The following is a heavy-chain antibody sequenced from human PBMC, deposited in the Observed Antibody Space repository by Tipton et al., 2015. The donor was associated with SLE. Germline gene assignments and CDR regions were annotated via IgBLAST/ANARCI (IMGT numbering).Heavy chain of an antibody. CDR2: IYTSGST. J-gene: IGHJ4*02. CDR3: ARGVLRFSSYFDY. CDR1: GGSISSHY. Sequence: TLSLTCTVSGGSISSHYWSWIRQPAGKGLEWIGRIYTSGSTNYNPSLKSRVTMSVDTSKNQFSLKLSSVTAADTAVYYCARGVLRFSSYFDYWGQGTLVTVSS. V-gene: IGHV4-4*07. D-gene: IGHD3-3*01.